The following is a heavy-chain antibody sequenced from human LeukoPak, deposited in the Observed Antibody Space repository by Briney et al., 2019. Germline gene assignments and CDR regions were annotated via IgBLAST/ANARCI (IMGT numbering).Heavy chain of an antibody. J-gene: IGHJ3*02. Sequence: GGSLRLSCAASGFTFDDYAMHWVRQAPGKGLEWVSGISWNSGSIGYADSVEGRFTISRDNAKNSLYLQMNSLRAEDMALYYCAKDRVAVATPLSAFDIWGQGTMVTVSS. D-gene: IGHD6-19*01. V-gene: IGHV3-9*03. CDR1: GFTFDDYA. CDR3: AKDRVAVATPLSAFDI. CDR2: ISWNSGSI.